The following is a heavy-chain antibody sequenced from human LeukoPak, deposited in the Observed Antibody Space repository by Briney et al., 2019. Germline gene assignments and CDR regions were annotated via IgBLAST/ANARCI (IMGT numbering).Heavy chain of an antibody. CDR1: RISFSSYA. Sequence: GGSLRLSCAASRISFSSYAMTWVRQAPGKGLEWVSVISGSGDSTYYGGSVKGRFAISRDNTKNTLYLQMNSMRGEGTDVYYRAKGPLESNWNWFDPWGQGTLVTVSS. CDR2: ISGSGDST. D-gene: IGHD1-1*01. CDR3: AKGPLESNWNWFDP. V-gene: IGHV3-23*01. J-gene: IGHJ5*02.